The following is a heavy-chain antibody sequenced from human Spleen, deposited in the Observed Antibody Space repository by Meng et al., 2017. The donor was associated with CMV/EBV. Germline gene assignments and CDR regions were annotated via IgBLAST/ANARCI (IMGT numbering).Heavy chain of an antibody. CDR3: ARVGLCSGTTCYTGDYSSRHFDY. V-gene: IGHV1-69*05. D-gene: IGHD2-2*02. J-gene: IGHJ4*02. CDR1: YA. CDR2: IIPIFGTA. Sequence: YAISWVRQAPGQGLEWMGGIIPIFGTANYAQKFQGRVTITTDESRTTAYLELSSLRSEDTAVYYCARVGLCSGTTCYTGDYSSRHFDYWGLGTLVTVSS.